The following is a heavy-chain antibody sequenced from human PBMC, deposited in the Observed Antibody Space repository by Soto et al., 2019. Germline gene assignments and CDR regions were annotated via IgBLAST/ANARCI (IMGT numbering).Heavy chain of an antibody. D-gene: IGHD3-22*01. Sequence: SVKVSCKASGGTFSSYAISWVRQAPGQGLEWMGGIIPIFGTANYAQKFQGRVTITADESTSTAYMELSSLRSEDTAVYYCARMDPYDYDSSGYPNDAFDIWGQGTMVTVSS. CDR1: GGTFSSYA. V-gene: IGHV1-69*13. J-gene: IGHJ3*02. CDR3: ARMDPYDYDSSGYPNDAFDI. CDR2: IIPIFGTA.